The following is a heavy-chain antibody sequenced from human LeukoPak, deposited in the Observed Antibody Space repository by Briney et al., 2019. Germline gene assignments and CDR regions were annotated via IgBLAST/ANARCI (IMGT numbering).Heavy chain of an antibody. D-gene: IGHD3-3*01. Sequence: PGGSLRLSCAASGFTFSDYYMNWIRQAPGKGLEWVSYISSRGSTIFYADSVKGRFTISRDNAKNSLYLQMNSLRAEDTAVYYCARYDFWSGRTFDPWGQGTLVTVSS. CDR2: ISSRGSTI. V-gene: IGHV3-11*04. CDR1: GFTFSDYY. J-gene: IGHJ5*02. CDR3: ARYDFWSGRTFDP.